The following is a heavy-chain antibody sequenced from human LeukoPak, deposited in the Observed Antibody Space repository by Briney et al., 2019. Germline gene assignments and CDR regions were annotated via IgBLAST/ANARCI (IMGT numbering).Heavy chain of an antibody. CDR2: IYYSGST. CDR3: ARLAFDAFDI. D-gene: IGHD3-3*02. Sequence: SETLSLTCTVSGGSISSSSYYWGWIRQPPGKGLEWIGSIYYSGSTYYNPSLKSRVTISVDTSKNQFSLKLSSVTAADTAVYYCARLAFDAFDIWGQGTMVTVSS. V-gene: IGHV4-39*01. J-gene: IGHJ3*02. CDR1: GGSISSSSYY.